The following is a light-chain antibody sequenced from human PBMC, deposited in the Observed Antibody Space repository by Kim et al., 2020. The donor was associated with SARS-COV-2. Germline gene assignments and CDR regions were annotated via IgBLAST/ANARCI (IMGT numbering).Light chain of an antibody. CDR2: VGTGGIVG. J-gene: IGLJ1*01. CDR1: SGSSNYK. CDR3: GADHGSGSNFVYV. Sequence: CTLGSGSSNYKVAWYQQRPGKGPRFVMRVGTGGIVGSKGDGIPDRFSVLGSGLNRYLTIKNIQEEDESDYHCGADHGSGSNFVYVFGTGTKVTVL. V-gene: IGLV9-49*01.